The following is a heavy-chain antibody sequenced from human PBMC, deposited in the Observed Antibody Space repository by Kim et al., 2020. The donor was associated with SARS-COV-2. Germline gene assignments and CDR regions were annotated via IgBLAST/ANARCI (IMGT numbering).Heavy chain of an antibody. CDR3: ASWELLILRGVPHSYY. D-gene: IGHD1-26*01. J-gene: IGHJ4*02. V-gene: IGHV3-21*01. Sequence: GGSLRLSCAASGFTFSSYSMNWVRQAPGKGLEWVSSISSSSSYIYYADSVKGRFTISRDNAKNSLYLQMNSLRAEDTAVYYCASWELLILRGVPHSYYWGQGTLVTVSS. CDR1: GFTFSSYS. CDR2: ISSSSSYI.